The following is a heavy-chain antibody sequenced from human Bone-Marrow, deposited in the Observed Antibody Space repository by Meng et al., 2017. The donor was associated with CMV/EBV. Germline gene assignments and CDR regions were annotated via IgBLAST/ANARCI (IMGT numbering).Heavy chain of an antibody. V-gene: IGHV1-2*02. CDR2: INPNSGGT. D-gene: IGHD1-26*01. CDR1: GYTFTGYY. CDR3: ARERIVGAIIDY. J-gene: IGHJ4*02. Sequence: ASVKVSCKASGYTFTGYYMHWVRQAPGQGLEWMGWINPNSGGTNYAQKFQGRVTMTRDTSISTAYMELSRLRSDDTAVYYCARERIVGAIIDYWGQGTLVTVSS.